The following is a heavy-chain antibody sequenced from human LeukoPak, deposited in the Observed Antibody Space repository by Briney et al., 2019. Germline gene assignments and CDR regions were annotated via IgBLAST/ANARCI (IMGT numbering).Heavy chain of an antibody. CDR1: GGSISSYY. D-gene: IGHD6-13*01. V-gene: IGHV4-59*01. CDR3: ARVSSNNWYNERGAFDI. J-gene: IGHJ3*02. CDR2: IYYSGST. Sequence: SETLSLTCTVSGGSISSYYWSWIRQPPGKGLEWIGYIYYSGSTNYNPSLKSRVTISVDTSKNQFSLKLSSVTAADTAVYYCARVSSNNWYNERGAFDIWGQGTMVTVSS.